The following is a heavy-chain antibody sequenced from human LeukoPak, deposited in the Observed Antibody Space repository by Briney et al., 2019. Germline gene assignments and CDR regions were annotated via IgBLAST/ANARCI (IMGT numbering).Heavy chain of an antibody. Sequence: SETLSLTCAVYGGSFSGYYWSWICQPPGKGLEWIGEINHSGSTNYNPSLKSRVTISVDTSKNQFSLKLSSVTAADTAVYYCARVLLWFGEQFDYWGQGTLVTVSS. D-gene: IGHD3-10*01. CDR1: GGSFSGYY. CDR2: INHSGST. V-gene: IGHV4-34*01. CDR3: ARVLLWFGEQFDY. J-gene: IGHJ4*02.